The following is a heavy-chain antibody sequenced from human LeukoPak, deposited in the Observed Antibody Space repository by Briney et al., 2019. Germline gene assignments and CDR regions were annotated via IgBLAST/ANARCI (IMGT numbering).Heavy chain of an antibody. Sequence: GASVKVSCKASGYTFTSYGISWVRQAPGQGLEWMGWISAYNGNTNYAQKLQVRVTMTTDTSTSTAYMELRSLRSDDTAVYYCARIGQVVTLDAFDIWGQGTMVTVSS. D-gene: IGHD4-23*01. J-gene: IGHJ3*02. CDR2: ISAYNGNT. V-gene: IGHV1-18*01. CDR1: GYTFTSYG. CDR3: ARIGQVVTLDAFDI.